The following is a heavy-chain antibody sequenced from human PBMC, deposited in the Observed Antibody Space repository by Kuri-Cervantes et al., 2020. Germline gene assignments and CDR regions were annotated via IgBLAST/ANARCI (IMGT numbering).Heavy chain of an antibody. J-gene: IGHJ4*02. D-gene: IGHD4-17*01. Sequence: GESLKISCAASGFTVSSNYMSWVRQAPGKGLEWVSVIYSGGSTYYADSVKGRFTISRDNSKNTLYLQMNSLRAEDTAVYYCAKEHGDYYDYWGQGTLVTVSS. CDR2: IYSGGST. V-gene: IGHV3-53*05. CDR3: AKEHGDYYDY. CDR1: GFTVSSNY.